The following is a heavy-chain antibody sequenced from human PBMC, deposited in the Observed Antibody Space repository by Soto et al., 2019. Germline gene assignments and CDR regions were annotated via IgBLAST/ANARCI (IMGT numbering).Heavy chain of an antibody. CDR1: VGSITIGGYA. V-gene: IGHV4-30-2*06. Sequence: SETLCITCTFSVGSITIGGYAWTWIRQSPGKGLEWIGYTYQSGSAYYNPSLKSRVTISVDRSKNQFSLNLTSVTAADTAVYYCATDYYGMDVWGQGTTVTVSS. CDR3: ATDYYGMDV. J-gene: IGHJ6*01. CDR2: TYQSGSA.